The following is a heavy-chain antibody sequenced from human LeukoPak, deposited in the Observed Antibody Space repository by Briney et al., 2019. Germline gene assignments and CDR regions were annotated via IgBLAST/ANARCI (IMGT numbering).Heavy chain of an antibody. Sequence: SETLSLTCTVSGYSINSGYYWGWIRQPPGKGLEWIGSIYHSGSTYFNPSLKSRVTISVDTSKNQFSLKLSSVTAADTAVYYCARERITMVRGVKDYYYMDVWGKGTTVTVSS. V-gene: IGHV4-38-2*02. CDR2: IYHSGST. D-gene: IGHD3-10*01. J-gene: IGHJ6*03. CDR1: GYSINSGYY. CDR3: ARERITMVRGVKDYYYMDV.